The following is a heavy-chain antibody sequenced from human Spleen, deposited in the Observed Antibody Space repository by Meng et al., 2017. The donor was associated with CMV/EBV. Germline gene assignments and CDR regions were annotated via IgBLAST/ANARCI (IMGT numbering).Heavy chain of an antibody. CDR2: IWHAGTT. V-gene: IGHV4-59*12. CDR3: ASRRDIVAVPAAIAKMITDGMDV. CDR1: GGSMNDEH. J-gene: IGHJ6*02. Sequence: SETLSLTCTVSGGSMNDEHWGWGRQPPGKGLEYIGNIWHAGTTYYNPYLKSRFTVSVDMSTNQFSLKLSSVTAADTAVYYCASRRDIVAVPAAIAKMITDGMDVWGQGTTVTVSS. D-gene: IGHD2-2*01.